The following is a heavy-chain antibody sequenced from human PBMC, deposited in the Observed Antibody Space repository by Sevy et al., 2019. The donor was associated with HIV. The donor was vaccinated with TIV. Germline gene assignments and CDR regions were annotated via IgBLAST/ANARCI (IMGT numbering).Heavy chain of an antibody. CDR1: GGTFSSYA. J-gene: IGHJ5*02. V-gene: IGHV1-69*13. CDR2: IIPIFGTA. CDR3: ASSSIAARPREYNWFDP. Sequence: ASVKVSCKASGGTFSSYAISRVRQAPGQGLEWMGGIIPIFGTANYAQKFQGRVTITADESTSTAYMELSSLRSEDTAVYYCASSSIAARPREYNWFDPWGQGTLVTVSS. D-gene: IGHD6-6*01.